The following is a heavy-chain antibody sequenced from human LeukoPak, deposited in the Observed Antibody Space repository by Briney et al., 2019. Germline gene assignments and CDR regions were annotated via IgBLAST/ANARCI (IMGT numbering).Heavy chain of an antibody. D-gene: IGHD6-19*01. CDR1: GFTFSSYA. Sequence: PGGSLRLSCATSGFTFSSYAMSWVRQAPGKGLEWVAAISGSGGSTYYADSVKGRFTISRDKSKNTLYLQMKSLRAEDTAVYYCATSRQWLVRYFDYWGQGTLATVSS. CDR2: ISGSGGST. J-gene: IGHJ4*02. CDR3: ATSRQWLVRYFDY. V-gene: IGHV3-23*01.